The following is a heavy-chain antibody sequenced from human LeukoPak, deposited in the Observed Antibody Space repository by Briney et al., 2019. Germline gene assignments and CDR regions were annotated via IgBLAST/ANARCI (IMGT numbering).Heavy chain of an antibody. CDR2: INSDGSSR. D-gene: IGHD3-22*01. J-gene: IGHJ4*02. Sequence: PGGSLRLSCAASGFTFSNYWMSWVRQAPGKGLAWVSRINSDGSSRHYADSVKGRFTISRDNAKNTLHLQMTSLRAEDTAVYYCARGGPDSSDYSSLFDYWGRGILVTVSS. CDR3: ARGGPDSSDYSSLFDY. CDR1: GFTFSNYW. V-gene: IGHV3-74*01.